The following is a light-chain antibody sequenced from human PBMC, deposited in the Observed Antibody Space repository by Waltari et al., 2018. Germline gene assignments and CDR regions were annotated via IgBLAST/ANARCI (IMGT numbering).Light chain of an antibody. V-gene: IGKV3-11*01. CDR3: QQRSTWPIT. J-gene: IGKJ5*01. CDR1: QSVSSS. CDR2: DAS. Sequence: EIVLRQSPATLSLSPGERATFSCRASQSVSSSLAWYQHKPGQAPRLLIYDASNRATGFPARFSGSGSWTNFTLTISTLEPEDFAVYYCQQRSTWPITFGPGTRLEI.